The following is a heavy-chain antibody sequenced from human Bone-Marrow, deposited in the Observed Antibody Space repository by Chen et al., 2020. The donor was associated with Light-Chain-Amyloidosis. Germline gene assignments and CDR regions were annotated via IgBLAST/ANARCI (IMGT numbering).Heavy chain of an antibody. J-gene: IGHJ6*03. CDR1: GDSVTSRYF. V-gene: IGHV4-39*01. CDR2: TFYGGDT. Sequence: EESGPRLVRLPEALSLTCSVSGDSVTSRYFWGWVRHSPGKGLEWIGNTFYGGDTHYNPSLQSRVSISIDASKNQFSLRLTSVTAADTATYVCARHGIQSAPYYYYMDVWSKGTTVTVSS. CDR3: ARHGIQSAPYYYYMDV.